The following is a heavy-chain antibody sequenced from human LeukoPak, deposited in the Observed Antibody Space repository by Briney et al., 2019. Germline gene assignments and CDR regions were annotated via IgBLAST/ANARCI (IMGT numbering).Heavy chain of an antibody. D-gene: IGHD2-2*01. V-gene: IGHV4-34*01. J-gene: IGHJ4*02. CDR2: INHSGST. CDR1: GGSFSGYY. Sequence: SETLPLTCAVYGGSFSGYYWSWIRQPPGKGLEWIGEINHSGSTNYNPSLKSRVTISVDTSKNQSSLKLSSVTAADTAVYYCARHTGVPAALIDYWGQGTLVTVSS. CDR3: ARHTGVPAALIDY.